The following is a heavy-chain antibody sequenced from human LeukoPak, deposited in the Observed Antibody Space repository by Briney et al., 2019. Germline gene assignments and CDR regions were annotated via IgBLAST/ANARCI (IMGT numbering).Heavy chain of an antibody. Sequence: GGSLRLSCAASGFTFSDYYMSWIRQAPGKGLEWVSYISSSGSTIYYADSVKGRFTISRDNAKNSLYLQMNSLRAEDTALYYCARVRTIGTTYYFDYWGQGTLVTVSS. CDR3: ARVRTIGTTYYFDY. J-gene: IGHJ4*02. V-gene: IGHV3-11*01. CDR1: GFTFSDYY. CDR2: ISSSGSTI. D-gene: IGHD1/OR15-1a*01.